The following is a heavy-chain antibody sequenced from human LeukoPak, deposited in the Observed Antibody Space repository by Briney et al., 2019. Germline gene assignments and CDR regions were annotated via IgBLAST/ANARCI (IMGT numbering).Heavy chain of an antibody. V-gene: IGHV3-23*01. CDR2: IAASGVNT. J-gene: IGHJ5*02. Sequence: GGSLRLSCAASRFTFSGYAMYWVRQAPGKGLEWVSCIAASGVNTYYADSVKGRFTISRDNSNNTLYLQMNSLRAEDTAVYYCAKGSGSGWYGWFDPWGQGTLVTVSS. CDR1: RFTFSGYA. D-gene: IGHD6-19*01. CDR3: AKGSGSGWYGWFDP.